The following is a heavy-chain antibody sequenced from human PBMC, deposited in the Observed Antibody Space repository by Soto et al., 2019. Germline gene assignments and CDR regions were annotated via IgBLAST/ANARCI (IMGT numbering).Heavy chain of an antibody. D-gene: IGHD3-3*01. CDR3: AREGGYYDFCSGYFRDYSYGLDV. CDR1: GLTVSSYA. V-gene: IGHV3-30-3*01. Sequence: SRRLSCAASGLTVSSYAMHWVRQAPGKGLEWVAVISYDGSNKYYADSVKGRFTISRDNSKNTLYLQMNSLRAEDTAVYYCAREGGYYDFCSGYFRDYSYGLDVCGQGTTVTVAS. J-gene: IGHJ6*02. CDR2: ISYDGSNK.